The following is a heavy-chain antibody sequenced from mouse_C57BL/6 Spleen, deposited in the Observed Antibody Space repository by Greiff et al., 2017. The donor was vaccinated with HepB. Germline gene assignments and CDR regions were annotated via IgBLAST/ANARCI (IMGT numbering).Heavy chain of an antibody. CDR2: IDPANGNT. CDR3: ARSGYYGSSRRDY. CDR1: GFNIKNTY. J-gene: IGHJ2*01. V-gene: IGHV14-3*01. Sequence: VQLKESVAELVRPGASVKLSCTASGFNIKNTYMHWVKQRPEQGLEWIGRIDPANGNTKYAPKFQGKATITADTSSNTAYLQLSSLTSEDTAIYYCARSGYYGSSRRDYWGQGTTLTVSS. D-gene: IGHD1-1*01.